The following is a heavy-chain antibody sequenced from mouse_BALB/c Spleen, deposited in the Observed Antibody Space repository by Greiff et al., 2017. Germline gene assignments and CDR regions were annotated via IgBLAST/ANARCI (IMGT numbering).Heavy chain of an antibody. CDR3: TRVGSRYFDV. D-gene: IGHD1-1*01. V-gene: IGHV1-15*01. CDR2: IDPETGGT. Sequence: QVQLQQSGAELVRPGASVTLSCKASGYTFTDYEMHWVKQTPVHGLEWIGAIDPETGGTAYNQKFKGKATLTADKSSSTAYMELRSLTSEDSAVYYCTRVGSRYFDVWGAGTTVTVSS. J-gene: IGHJ1*01. CDR1: GYTFTDYE.